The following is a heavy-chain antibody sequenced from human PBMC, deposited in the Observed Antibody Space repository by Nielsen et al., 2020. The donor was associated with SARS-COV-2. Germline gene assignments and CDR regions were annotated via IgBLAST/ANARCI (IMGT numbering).Heavy chain of an antibody. CDR1: GFTFSSYA. D-gene: IGHD2-15*01. J-gene: IGHJ6*02. CDR3: ARPVVVYYGMDV. V-gene: IGHV3-23*01. CDR2: ISGSGGST. Sequence: GGSLRLSCAASGFTFSSYAMSWVRQAPGKGLEWVSAISGSGGSTYYADSVKGRFTISRDNSKNTLYLQMNSLRAEDTAVYYCARPVVVYYGMDVWGQGTTVTVSS.